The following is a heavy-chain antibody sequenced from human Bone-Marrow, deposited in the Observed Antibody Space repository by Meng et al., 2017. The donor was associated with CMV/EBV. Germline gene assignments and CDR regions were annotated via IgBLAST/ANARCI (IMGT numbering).Heavy chain of an antibody. CDR1: GFTFSSYW. J-gene: IGHJ6*02. V-gene: IGHV3-74*01. CDR2: INSDGSST. CDR3: ARDTYYYDSSGYFPLYYYYYGMTV. D-gene: IGHD3-22*01. Sequence: GGSLRLSCAASGFTFSSYWMHWVRQAPGKGLVWVSRINSDGSSTSYADSVKGRFTISRDNAKNTLYLQMNSLRAEDTAVYYGARDTYYYDSSGYFPLYYYYYGMTVWGQGPT.